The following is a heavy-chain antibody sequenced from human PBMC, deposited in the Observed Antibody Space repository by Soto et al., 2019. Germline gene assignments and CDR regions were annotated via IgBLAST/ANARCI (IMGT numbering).Heavy chain of an antibody. CDR1: GGTFSSYA. J-gene: IGHJ6*02. CDR2: SIPIFGTA. V-gene: IGHV1-69*01. Sequence: QVQLVQSGAEVKKPGSSVKGSCKASGGTFSSYAISWVRQAPGQGLEWMGGSIPIFGTANYAQKFQGRVTITADESTSTDYMELSSLRSEDTAVYYCARDGQASYYYYGMDVWGQGTTVTVSS. CDR3: ARDGQASYYYYGMDV.